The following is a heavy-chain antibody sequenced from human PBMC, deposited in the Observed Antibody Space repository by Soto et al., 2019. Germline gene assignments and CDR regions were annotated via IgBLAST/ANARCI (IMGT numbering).Heavy chain of an antibody. CDR3: ATPQAYGSGSNDAFDI. V-gene: IGHV1-18*01. CDR1: GYTFTSYD. CDR2: ISAYNGNT. Sequence: VKVSCKASGYTFTSYDINWVRQATGQGLEWMGWISAYNGNTNYAQKLQGRVTMTTDTSTSTAYMELRSLRSDDTAVYYCATPQAYGSGSNDAFDIWGQGTMVTVSS. D-gene: IGHD3-10*01. J-gene: IGHJ3*02.